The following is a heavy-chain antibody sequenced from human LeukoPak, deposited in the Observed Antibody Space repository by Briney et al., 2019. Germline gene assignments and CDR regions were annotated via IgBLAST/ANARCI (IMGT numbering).Heavy chain of an antibody. J-gene: IGHJ1*01. CDR3: ALVGATSPQYFQH. CDR2: INPNSGGT. Sequence: ASVMVSCKASGYTFTGYYIHWVRQAPGQGLEWMGWINPNSGGTNFAQRFQGRVTMTEDTSTHTAYMELSSLRSEDTAVYYCALVGATSPQYFQHWGQGTLVTVSS. D-gene: IGHD1-26*01. V-gene: IGHV1-2*02. CDR1: GYTFTGYY.